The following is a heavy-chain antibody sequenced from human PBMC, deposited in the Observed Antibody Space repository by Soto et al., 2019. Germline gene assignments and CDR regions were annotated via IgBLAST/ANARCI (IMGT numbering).Heavy chain of an antibody. V-gene: IGHV4-31*03. J-gene: IGHJ2*01. CDR2: IYYSGST. CDR1: GGSISSGDYY. CDR3: AREGLAYCGGDCYPTGGEGYFDL. D-gene: IGHD2-21*02. Sequence: QVQLQESGPGLVKPSQTLSLTCTVSGGSISSGDYYWSWIRQHPGKGLEWIGYIYYSGSTYYNPSLKSRVTISVDPSKNQFSLKLNSVTPADTAVYYCAREGLAYCGGDCYPTGGEGYFDLWGRGTLVTVSS.